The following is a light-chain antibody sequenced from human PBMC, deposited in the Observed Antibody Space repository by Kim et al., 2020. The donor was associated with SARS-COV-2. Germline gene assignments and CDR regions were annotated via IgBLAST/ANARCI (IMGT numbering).Light chain of an antibody. CDR3: SSYTSSSTEV. Sequence: QSALTQPASVSGSPGQSITISCTGTSSDVGGYNYVSWYQQHPGKAPKLMIYDVSKRPSGVSNRFSGSKSGNTASLTISGLQAEDEADYYCSSYTSSSTEVFETGTKVTVL. CDR1: SSDVGGYNY. V-gene: IGLV2-14*01. J-gene: IGLJ1*01. CDR2: DVS.